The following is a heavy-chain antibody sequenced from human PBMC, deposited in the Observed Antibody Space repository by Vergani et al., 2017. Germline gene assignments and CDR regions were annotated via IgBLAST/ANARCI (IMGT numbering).Heavy chain of an antibody. CDR1: GFSFRNAW. D-gene: IGHD2-21*01. J-gene: IGHJ6*02. CDR2: IKSTFNSGKT. V-gene: IGHV3-15*07. Sequence: EVQLVESGGGIVKPGGSLRLSCVASGFSFRNAWMNWVRRTPGKGLEWVGRIKSTFNSGKTDYAADVKGRLTISRDNSKNTVFLQMNGLKTEDIGVYYCTTDPRYCGDGSCYWLRDHHYFGMDVWRQGTTVTVSS. CDR3: TTDPRYCGDGSCYWLRDHHYFGMDV.